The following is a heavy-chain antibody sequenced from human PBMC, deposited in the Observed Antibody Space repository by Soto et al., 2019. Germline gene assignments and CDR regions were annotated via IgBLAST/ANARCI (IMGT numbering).Heavy chain of an antibody. J-gene: IGHJ4*02. CDR3: AKGGPRDGYRDLDY. Sequence: EVQLLESGGDLVQPGGSLRLSCAASGFTFTTYAMTWVRQAPGKGLEWVASLTNTGDSTHYADSVKGRFTISRDNTKNTMYLQMSSLKAEDTAVYYDAKGGPRDGYRDLDYWGQGTQVTVSS. D-gene: IGHD5-18*01. CDR1: GFTFTTYA. CDR2: LTNTGDST. V-gene: IGHV3-23*01.